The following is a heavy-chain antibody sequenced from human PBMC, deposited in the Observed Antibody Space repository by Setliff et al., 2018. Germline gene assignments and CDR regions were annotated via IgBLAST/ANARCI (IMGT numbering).Heavy chain of an antibody. J-gene: IGHJ4*02. Sequence: SETLSLTCNVSGGSISTSNYHWGWVRQPPGKGLEWIANIYFNGNTVKQPYLKSRVSISIDTSKNHFSLGLSSVIAADMATYYCVRVRVVQGYYEFDSWGQGALVTVPQ. CDR2: IYFNGNT. CDR3: VRVRVVQGYYEFDS. V-gene: IGHV4-39*07. D-gene: IGHD3-16*01. CDR1: GGSISTSNYH.